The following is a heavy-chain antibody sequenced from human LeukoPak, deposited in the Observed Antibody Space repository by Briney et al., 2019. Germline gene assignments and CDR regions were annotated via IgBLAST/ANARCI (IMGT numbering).Heavy chain of an antibody. V-gene: IGHV3-30*02. Sequence: GGSLRLSCAASGFTFSRNAIHWVRQGPGKGLEWVSYIAHHGSNKYYADSVKGRFTISRDNSKRTQYLQMNSLRGDDTAVYYCAKDGSWSCTDWGQGTLVTVSS. D-gene: IGHD2-8*02. CDR3: AKDGSWSCTD. CDR1: GFTFSRNA. J-gene: IGHJ4*02. CDR2: IAHHGSNK.